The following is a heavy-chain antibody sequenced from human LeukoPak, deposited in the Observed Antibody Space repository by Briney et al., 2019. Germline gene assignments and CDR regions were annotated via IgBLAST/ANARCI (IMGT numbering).Heavy chain of an antibody. CDR1: GFTFGGYG. CDR2: IAYDGSRA. CDR3: TRYNNDHFDY. Sequence: GGSLRLSCAGSGFTFGGYGMHWFRQTPGMGLEWVAVIAYDGSRAFYADSVKGRFTISRDNSKNTMSVQMDDLRAEDTAVYYCTRYNNDHFDYWGQGTLVTVSS. V-gene: IGHV3-33*01. D-gene: IGHD1-14*01. J-gene: IGHJ4*02.